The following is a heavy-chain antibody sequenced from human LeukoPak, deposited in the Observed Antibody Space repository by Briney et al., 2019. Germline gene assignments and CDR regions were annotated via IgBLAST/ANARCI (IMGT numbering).Heavy chain of an antibody. J-gene: IGHJ4*02. CDR1: GYTFTSYG. CDR3: ARDGNGPADY. D-gene: IGHD2-8*01. Sequence: ASVKVSCKASGYTFTSYGISWVRQAPGQGLEWMGWITGYNGNTHYARNFQGRFTMTTDTSTSTAYMELRSLRSDDTAVYYCARDGNGPADYWGQGTPVTVSS. V-gene: IGHV1-18*01. CDR2: ITGYNGNT.